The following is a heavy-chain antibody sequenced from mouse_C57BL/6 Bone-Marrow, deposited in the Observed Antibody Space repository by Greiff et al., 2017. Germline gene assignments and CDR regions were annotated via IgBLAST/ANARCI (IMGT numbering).Heavy chain of an antibody. V-gene: IGHV1-50*01. D-gene: IGHD2-2*01. J-gene: IGHJ2*01. CDR1: GYTFTSYW. CDR3: ARGGLRRRRRVVWDY. CDR2: IDPSDSYT. Sequence: VQLQQPGAELVMPGASVKLSCKASGYTFTSYWMQWVKQRPGQGLEWIGEIDPSDSYTNYNQKFKGKATLTVDTSSSTAYMQLSSLTSEDSAVYYCARGGLRRRRRVVWDYWGQGTTLTVSS.